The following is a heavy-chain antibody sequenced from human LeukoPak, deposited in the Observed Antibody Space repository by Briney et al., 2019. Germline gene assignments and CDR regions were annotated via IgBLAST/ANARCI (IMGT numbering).Heavy chain of an antibody. J-gene: IGHJ4*02. CDR2: VSDSRDV. Sequence: GGSLRLSCAASGFTFSTYTMNWVRRAPGKGLEWVSTVSDSRDVHYSDSVKGRFTISRDNARNSLYLQMNSLRDEDTAVYYCTRDGLHTAHFDYWGQGTLVTVSS. D-gene: IGHD5-18*01. V-gene: IGHV3-48*02. CDR1: GFTFSTYT. CDR3: TRDGLHTAHFDY.